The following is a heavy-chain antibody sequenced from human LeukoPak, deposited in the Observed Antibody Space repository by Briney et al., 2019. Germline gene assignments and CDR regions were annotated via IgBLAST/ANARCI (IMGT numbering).Heavy chain of an antibody. CDR1: GYTFTAYY. Sequence: GASVKVSCKASGYTFTAYYMHWVRLAPGQGLEWMGRINPHSGGTNYAQKFQGRVTLTRDTSVSTAYMELSRLTSDDTAFYYCARTRSGTPRDYYYYMDVWGKGTTVTVSS. D-gene: IGHD1-26*01. J-gene: IGHJ6*03. CDR2: INPHSGGT. CDR3: ARTRSGTPRDYYYYMDV. V-gene: IGHV1-2*06.